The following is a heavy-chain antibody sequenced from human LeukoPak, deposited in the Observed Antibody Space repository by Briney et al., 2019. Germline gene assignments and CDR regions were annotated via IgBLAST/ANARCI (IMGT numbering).Heavy chain of an antibody. CDR2: IDPNNGGA. D-gene: IGHD6-13*01. J-gene: IGHJ2*01. CDR3: ARAGAAAVPDWYFDL. V-gene: IGHV1-2*02. CDR1: GYTFTAHY. Sequence: ASVKVSCKASGYTFTAHYIHWVRQAPGQGLEWMGWIDPNNGGANSAQKFQGRVTFTRDSSISTVYMDLSRLRSDDTAVYYCARAGAAAVPDWYFDLWGRGTLVTVSS.